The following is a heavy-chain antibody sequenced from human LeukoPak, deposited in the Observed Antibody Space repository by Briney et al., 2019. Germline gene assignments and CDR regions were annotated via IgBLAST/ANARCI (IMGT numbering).Heavy chain of an antibody. V-gene: IGHV3-48*03. J-gene: IGHJ4*02. CDR3: ARIDYGDYYFDY. D-gene: IGHD4-17*01. Sequence: PGGSLRLSCAASGFTFSSYEMNWVRQAPGKGLEWVSYISSSGSTIYYADSVKGRFTISRDNAKNSLYLQMNSLRAEDTAVYYCARIDYGDYYFDYWGQGTLVTVSS. CDR1: GFTFSSYE. CDR2: ISSSGSTI.